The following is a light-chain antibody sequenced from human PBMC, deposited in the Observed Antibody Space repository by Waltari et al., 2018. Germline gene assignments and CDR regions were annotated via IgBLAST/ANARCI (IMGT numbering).Light chain of an antibody. Sequence: IVLTQSPGTLSLSPGERATLSCRASKTISSNYFAWYQQKPGQAPRLLIYGASTRATGIADRFSGSGSGTDFTLTISRLEPEDFAVYYCQQYGTSLYTFGQGTKLEI. CDR3: QQYGTSLYT. V-gene: IGKV3-20*01. J-gene: IGKJ2*01. CDR2: GAS. CDR1: KTISSNY.